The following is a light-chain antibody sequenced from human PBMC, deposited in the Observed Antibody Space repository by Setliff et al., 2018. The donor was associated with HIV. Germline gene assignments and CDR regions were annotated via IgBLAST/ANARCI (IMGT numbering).Light chain of an antibody. CDR1: SSDVGSYNL. CDR2: DNN. J-gene: IGLJ1*01. Sequence: SVLTQPASVSGSPGQSVTIPCTGISSDVGSYNLVSWYRQYPGKAPKLLIYDNNKRPSGIPDRFSGSKSGTSATLGITGLQTGDEADYYCGTWESSLSAPYVFGTGTKVTVL. CDR3: GTWESSLSAPYV. V-gene: IGLV1-51*01.